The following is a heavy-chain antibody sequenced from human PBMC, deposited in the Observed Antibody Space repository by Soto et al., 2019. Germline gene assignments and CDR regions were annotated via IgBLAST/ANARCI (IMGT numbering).Heavy chain of an antibody. Sequence: GESLKISCKGSGYSFTSYWIAWVRQMPGKGLEWMGRIDPSDSYTNYSPSSQGHVTISADKSISTAYLQWSSLKASDTAMYYCARTSAAGKYYYGMDVRGQGTTVTVSS. CDR2: IDPSDSYT. D-gene: IGHD6-13*01. CDR3: ARTSAAGKYYYGMDV. V-gene: IGHV5-10-1*01. J-gene: IGHJ6*02. CDR1: GYSFTSYW.